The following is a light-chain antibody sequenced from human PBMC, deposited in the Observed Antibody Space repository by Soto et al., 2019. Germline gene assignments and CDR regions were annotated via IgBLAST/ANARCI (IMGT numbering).Light chain of an antibody. Sequence: DIQMTQSPSSVSASVGASVTITCRASQGINTWLAWYQQTSGKAPKLLIFPASSLQTGVPSRFSGSGSGTDFTLTISSLQPEDFATYYCQQANSFPRTFGKGTKVEIK. CDR3: QQANSFPRT. V-gene: IGKV1-12*01. J-gene: IGKJ1*01. CDR1: QGINTW. CDR2: PAS.